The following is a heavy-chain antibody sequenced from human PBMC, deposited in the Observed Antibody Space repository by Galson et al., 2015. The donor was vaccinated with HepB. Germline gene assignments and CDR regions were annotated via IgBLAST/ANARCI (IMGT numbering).Heavy chain of an antibody. CDR2: ITSSSSNI. D-gene: IGHD1-26*01. CDR1: GFTLSNYS. CDR3: TRKWAFDI. J-gene: IGHJ3*02. V-gene: IGHV3-48*02. Sequence: FLRLSCAASGFTLSNYSMNWVRQAPGKGLEWLSYITSSSSNIYYADSVKGRFTISRDNAKKSLYLEMTSLRDEDTAVYYCTRKWAFDIWGQGTMVTVS.